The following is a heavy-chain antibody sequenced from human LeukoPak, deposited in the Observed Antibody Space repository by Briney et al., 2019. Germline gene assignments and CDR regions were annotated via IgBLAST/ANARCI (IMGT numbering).Heavy chain of an antibody. CDR1: GFTFSSYA. J-gene: IGHJ4*02. CDR2: IRFDGTTT. Sequence: GGSLRLSCAASGFTFSSYAMHWVRQAPGKGLEWVAFIRFDGTTTDYTDSVKGRFTISRDNSKNTLFLQMNSLRPEDTGVYFCAKPSGNCVDYWGQGTLVTVSS. V-gene: IGHV3-30*02. D-gene: IGHD1-26*01. CDR3: AKPSGNCVDY.